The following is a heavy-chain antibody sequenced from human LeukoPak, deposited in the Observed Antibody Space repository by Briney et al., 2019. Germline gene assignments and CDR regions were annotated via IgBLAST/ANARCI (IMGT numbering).Heavy chain of an antibody. Sequence: GGTLRLSCAASGFTFSSFGMIWVRQAPGKGLEWVSAISGSGNTTYYADSVKGRFTISRDNSKNTLYLQMNSLRAEDTAVYYCAKATSLGYSYGYSAFDIWGQGTMVTVSS. CDR3: AKATSLGYSYGYSAFDI. D-gene: IGHD5-18*01. CDR2: ISGSGNTT. CDR1: GFTFSSFG. J-gene: IGHJ3*02. V-gene: IGHV3-23*01.